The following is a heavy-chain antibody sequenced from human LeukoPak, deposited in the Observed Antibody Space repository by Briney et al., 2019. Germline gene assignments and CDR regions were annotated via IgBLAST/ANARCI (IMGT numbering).Heavy chain of an antibody. CDR3: ARVGAIAVADY. D-gene: IGHD6-19*01. CDR2: INHSGST. V-gene: IGHV4-34*01. CDR1: GGSFSGYY. J-gene: IGHJ4*02. Sequence: SETLSLTCAVYGGSFSGYYWSWIRQPPGKGLEWIGEINHSGSTNYNPSLKSRVTISVDTSKNQFSLKLSSVTAADTAVYYCARVGAIAVADYWGQGTLVTVPS.